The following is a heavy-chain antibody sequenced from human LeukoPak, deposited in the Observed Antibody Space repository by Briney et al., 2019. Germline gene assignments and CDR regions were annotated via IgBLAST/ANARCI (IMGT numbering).Heavy chain of an antibody. CDR3: ATGGKYYDILTGYSELYYFDY. V-gene: IGHV3-23*01. Sequence: GGSLRLSCAASGFTFSSCAMSWVRQAPGKGLEWVSAISGSGGSTYYADSVKGRFTISRDNSKNTLYLQMNSLRAEDTAVYYCATGGKYYDILTGYSELYYFDYWGQGTLVTVSS. CDR2: ISGSGGST. CDR1: GFTFSSCA. D-gene: IGHD3-9*01. J-gene: IGHJ4*02.